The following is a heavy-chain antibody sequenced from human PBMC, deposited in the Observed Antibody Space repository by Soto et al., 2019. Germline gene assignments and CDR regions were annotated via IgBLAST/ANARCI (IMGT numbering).Heavy chain of an antibody. CDR3: ARGGSIHGSFYDILTGYYSYYVLDA. CDR1: GYTFSSYG. V-gene: IGHV1-18*01. D-gene: IGHD3-9*01. Sequence: ASVKVSCKASGYTFSSYGISWERQAPGQGLEWMGWISAYNGNTNYAQKLQGRVTMTTDTSTSTAYMELRSLRSDDTAVYYCARGGSIHGSFYDILTGYYSYYVLDAWG. CDR2: ISAYNGNT. J-gene: IGHJ6*02.